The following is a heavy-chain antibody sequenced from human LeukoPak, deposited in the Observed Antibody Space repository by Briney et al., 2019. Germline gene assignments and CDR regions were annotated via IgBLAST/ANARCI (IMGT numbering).Heavy chain of an antibody. V-gene: IGHV3-23*01. J-gene: IGHJ6*03. CDR3: ANPPPPFTFCSVPRCPLRIFRDV. D-gene: IGHD3-3*01. CDR2: ISGSGGST. CDR1: GFTFSSYA. Sequence: PGGSLRLSCAASGFTFSSYAMSWVRQAPGKGLKWVSAISGSGGSTYYADSVKGRFTISRDNSKNTLYLQMNSLRAEDTAVYYCANPPPPFTFCSVPRCPLRIFRDVGGKGTRVTFS.